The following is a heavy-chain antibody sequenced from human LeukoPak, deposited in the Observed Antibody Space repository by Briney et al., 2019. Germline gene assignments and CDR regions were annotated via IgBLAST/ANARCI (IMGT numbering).Heavy chain of an antibody. CDR3: ARDRWELLPNHYFDY. D-gene: IGHD1-26*01. CDR1: GFTFSSYW. J-gene: IGHJ4*02. V-gene: IGHV3-7*01. CDR2: IKQDGSEK. Sequence: PGGSLRLSCAASGFTFSSYWMSWVRQAPGKGLEWVANIKQDGSEKYYVDSVKGRFTISRDNAENSLYLQMNSLRAEDTAVYYCARDRWELLPNHYFDYWGQGTLVTVSS.